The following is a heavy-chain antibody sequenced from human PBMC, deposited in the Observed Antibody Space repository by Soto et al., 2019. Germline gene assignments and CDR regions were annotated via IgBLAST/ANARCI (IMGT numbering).Heavy chain of an antibody. CDR3: ARGGAGDYVFGVGDAFDI. CDR2: IYHSGNT. D-gene: IGHD4-17*01. Sequence: QVQLQESGPGLVKPSGTLSLTCAVSRDSISSGHWWSWVRQPPGKGLEWIGEIYHSGNTNYNPSLKSRVTISVDKSKNQFSLKLSSLTAADTAVYYCARGGAGDYVFGVGDAFDIWGQGTMVTVSS. CDR1: RDSISSGHW. J-gene: IGHJ3*02. V-gene: IGHV4-4*02.